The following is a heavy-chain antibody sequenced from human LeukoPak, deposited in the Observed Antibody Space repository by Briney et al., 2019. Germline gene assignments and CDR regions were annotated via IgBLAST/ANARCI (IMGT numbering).Heavy chain of an antibody. CDR3: ATYYYDSSGHYFDY. D-gene: IGHD3-22*01. Sequence: SQTLSLTCTVSGGSISSGGYYWSWIRQHPGKGLEWIGYVYYSGSTYYNPSLKSRVTISVDTSKNQFSLKLSSVTAADTAVYYCATYYYDSSGHYFDYWGQGTLVTVSS. J-gene: IGHJ4*02. CDR2: VYYSGST. CDR1: GGSISSGGYY. V-gene: IGHV4-31*03.